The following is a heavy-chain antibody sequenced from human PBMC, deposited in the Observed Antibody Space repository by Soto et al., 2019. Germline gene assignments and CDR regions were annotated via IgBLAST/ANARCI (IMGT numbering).Heavy chain of an antibody. D-gene: IGHD4-17*01. V-gene: IGHV1-2*02. CDR2: INPNSGGT. Sequence: ASVKVSCKASGYTFTGYYMHWVRQAPGQGLEWMGWINPNSGGTNYAQKFQGRVTMTRDTSISTAYMELSRLRSDDTAVYYCASLPLAYGGNYYYYGMDVWGQGTTVTV. CDR1: GYTFTGYY. J-gene: IGHJ6*02. CDR3: ASLPLAYGGNYYYYGMDV.